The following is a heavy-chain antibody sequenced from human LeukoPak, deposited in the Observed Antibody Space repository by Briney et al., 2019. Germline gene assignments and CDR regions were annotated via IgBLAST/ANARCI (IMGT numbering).Heavy chain of an antibody. CDR3: ASEYDYGGPFDY. CDR1: GGSISSYY. V-gene: IGHV4-59*01. D-gene: IGHD4-23*01. CDR2: IYYSGST. Sequence: SETLSLTCTVSGGSISSYYWGWIRQPPGKGLEWIGYIYYSGSTNYNPSLKSRVTISVDTSKNQFSLKLSSVTAADTAVYYCASEYDYGGPFDYWGQGTLVTVSS. J-gene: IGHJ4*02.